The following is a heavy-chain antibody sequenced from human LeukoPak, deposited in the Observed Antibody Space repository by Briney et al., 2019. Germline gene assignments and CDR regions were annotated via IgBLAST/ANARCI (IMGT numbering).Heavy chain of an antibody. Sequence: GGSLRLSCAASGFTFSSCGMHWVRQAPGKGLEWVAFIRYDGSNKYYADSVKGRFTISRDNSKNTLYLQMNSLRAEDTAVYYCAKDAEMWYYDSSGYYPSGYFQHWGQGTLVTVSS. D-gene: IGHD3-22*01. CDR1: GFTFSSCG. CDR2: IRYDGSNK. J-gene: IGHJ1*01. CDR3: AKDAEMWYYDSSGYYPSGYFQH. V-gene: IGHV3-30*02.